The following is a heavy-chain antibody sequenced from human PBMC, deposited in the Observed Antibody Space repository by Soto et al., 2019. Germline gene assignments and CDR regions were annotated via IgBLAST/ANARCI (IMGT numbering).Heavy chain of an antibody. CDR2: ISGSGGST. J-gene: IGHJ4*02. V-gene: IGHV3-23*01. Sequence: PGGSLRLSCAASGFTFSSYAMSWVRQASGKGLEWVSAISGSGGSTYYADSVKGRFTISRDNSKNTLYLQMNSLRAEDTAVYYCAKTGTTMIVVVIKYYFDYWGQGTLVTVSS. D-gene: IGHD3-22*01. CDR1: GFTFSSYA. CDR3: AKTGTTMIVVVIKYYFDY.